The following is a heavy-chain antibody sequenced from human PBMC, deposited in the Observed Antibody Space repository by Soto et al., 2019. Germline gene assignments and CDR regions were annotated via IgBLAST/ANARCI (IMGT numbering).Heavy chain of an antibody. Sequence: ASVKVSCKASGYTFTSYAMHWVRQAPGQGLEWMGWINPNSGGTNYAQKFQGRVTMTRDTSISTAYMELSRLRSDDTAVYYCARGIVGATYYYYGMDVWGQGTTVTVSS. J-gene: IGHJ6*02. D-gene: IGHD1-26*01. CDR3: ARGIVGATYYYYGMDV. V-gene: IGHV1-2*02. CDR1: GYTFTSYA. CDR2: INPNSGGT.